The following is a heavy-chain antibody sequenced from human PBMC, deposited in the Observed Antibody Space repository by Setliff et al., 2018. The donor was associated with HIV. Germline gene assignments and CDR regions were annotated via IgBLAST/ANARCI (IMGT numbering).Heavy chain of an antibody. Sequence: PEETLSLTCAVYGGSLWGYYWTWIRQPPGEGLEWIGEIDYSGSSSSNPSLKSRVTISVDTSRNQFSLKIFSVTAADTAMYYCATLGEIADRPGYYMDVWSNGTTVTVSS. CDR1: GGSLWGYY. CDR3: ATLGEIADRPGYYMDV. J-gene: IGHJ6*03. D-gene: IGHD6-6*01. V-gene: IGHV4-34*01. CDR2: IDYSGSS.